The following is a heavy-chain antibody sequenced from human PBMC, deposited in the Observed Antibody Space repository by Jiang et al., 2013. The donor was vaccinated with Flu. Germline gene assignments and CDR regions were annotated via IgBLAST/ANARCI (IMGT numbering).Heavy chain of an antibody. J-gene: IGHJ5*02. CDR2: INHSGFT. V-gene: IGHV4-34*01. CDR3: ARPYGSATPFDP. D-gene: IGHD3-10*01. Sequence: VTLSLTCAVYGGSFSGFYWTWIRQSPGKGLEWIGEINHSGFTNYNPSLKSRVTMSVDTSKNQFSLKLSSVTAADTAVYYCARPYGSATPFDPWGQGTLVTVSS. CDR1: GGSFSGFY.